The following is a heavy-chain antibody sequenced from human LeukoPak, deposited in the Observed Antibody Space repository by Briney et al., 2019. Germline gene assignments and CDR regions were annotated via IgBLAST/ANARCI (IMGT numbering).Heavy chain of an antibody. CDR3: ARRLDTAMGEAFDI. Sequence: GGSLRLSCAASGFTFSTYAMSWVRQAPGKGLELVSSITSSGYDTYYRDSVKGRFTISRDNSENTLYLQMNSLRPEDTAMYYCARRLDTAMGEAFDIWGQGTMVTVSS. V-gene: IGHV3-23*01. J-gene: IGHJ3*02. CDR2: ITSSGYDT. CDR1: GFTFSTYA. D-gene: IGHD5-18*01.